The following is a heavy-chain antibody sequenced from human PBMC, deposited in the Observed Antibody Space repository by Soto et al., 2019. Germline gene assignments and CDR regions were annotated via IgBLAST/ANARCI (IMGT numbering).Heavy chain of an antibody. CDR2: IRNKAQNFIT. J-gene: IGHJ4*01. Sequence: EVQLVESGGGLVQPGGSLRHSCAASGFSSSDHYMDWVRQAPGKGLEWVGRIRNKAQNFITEYAASVKDRFTISRDDSRNSVYLQMSSLKKEDTAVYYCARWVAGAADCWGQGTQVTVSS. CDR1: GFSSSDHY. CDR3: ARWVAGAADC. V-gene: IGHV3-72*01. D-gene: IGHD2-15*01.